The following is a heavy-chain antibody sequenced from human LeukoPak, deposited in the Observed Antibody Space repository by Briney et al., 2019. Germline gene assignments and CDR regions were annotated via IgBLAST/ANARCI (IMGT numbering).Heavy chain of an antibody. CDR2: IHPGDSDT. CDR1: GYSFTSYW. CDR3: ARAAYCTNGVCRYFDY. Sequence: GESLRISCKGSGYSFTSYWIGWVRQMPGKGLEWMGIIHPGDSDTRYSPSFQGQVTISADKSISTAYLQWSSLKASDTAMYYCARAAYCTNGVCRYFDYWGQGTLVTVSS. V-gene: IGHV5-51*01. D-gene: IGHD2-8*01. J-gene: IGHJ4*02.